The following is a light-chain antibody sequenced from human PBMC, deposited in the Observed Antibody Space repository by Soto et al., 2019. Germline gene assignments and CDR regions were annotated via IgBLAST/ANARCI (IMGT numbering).Light chain of an antibody. CDR3: QQYNNWPWT. Sequence: EIVMTQSPAALSVSPWGRGTLSCRASQSISDTLAWYQQKPGQAPRLLIYGASKRATGFPARFSGSGSGTDFTLTISSLQSEDFAVYYCQQYNNWPWTFGQGTKVDIK. J-gene: IGKJ1*01. V-gene: IGKV3-15*01. CDR1: QSISDT. CDR2: GAS.